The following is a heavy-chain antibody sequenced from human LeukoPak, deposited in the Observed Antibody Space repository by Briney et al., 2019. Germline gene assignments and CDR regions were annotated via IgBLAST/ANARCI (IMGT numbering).Heavy chain of an antibody. J-gene: IGHJ6*02. CDR1: GGSISSYY. CDR3: AREGAAADYYYYYGMDV. V-gene: IGHV4-4*07. CDR2: IYTSGST. Sequence: KPSETLSLTCTVSGGSISSYYWSWIRQSAGKGLEWIGRIYTSGSTNYNPSLKSRVTMSVDTSKNQFFLKLRSVTAADTAVYYCAREGAAADYYYYYGMDVWGQGTTVTVSS. D-gene: IGHD6-13*01.